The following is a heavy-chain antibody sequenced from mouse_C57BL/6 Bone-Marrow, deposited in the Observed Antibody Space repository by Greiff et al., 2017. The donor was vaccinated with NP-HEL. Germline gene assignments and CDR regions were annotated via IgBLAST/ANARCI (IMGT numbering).Heavy chain of an antibody. D-gene: IGHD1-1*01. CDR3: ARGYYGSSYGFAY. CDR1: GFTFSSYG. J-gene: IGHJ3*01. V-gene: IGHV5-6*01. Sequence: DVQLVESGGDLVKPGGSLKLSCAASGFTFSSYGMSWVRQTPDKRLEWVATISSGGSYTYYPDSVKGRFTISRDNAKNTLYLQMSSLKSEDTAMYYCARGYYGSSYGFAYWGQGTLVTVSA. CDR2: ISSGGSYT.